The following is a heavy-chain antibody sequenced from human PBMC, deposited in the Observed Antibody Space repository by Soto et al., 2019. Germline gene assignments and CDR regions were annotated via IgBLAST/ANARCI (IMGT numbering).Heavy chain of an antibody. CDR3: ARCGIVLGRAAPNHYYYYDMDV. CDR2: IYHSGST. D-gene: IGHD2-2*01. J-gene: IGHJ6*03. CDR1: GGSISSSNW. V-gene: IGHV4-4*02. Sequence: PSETLSLTCAVSGGSISSSNWWSWVRQPPGKGLEWIGEIYHSGSTNYNPSLKSRVTISVDKSKNQFSLKLSSVTAADTAVYYCARCGIVLGRAAPNHYYYYDMDVWGKGTTVTVSS.